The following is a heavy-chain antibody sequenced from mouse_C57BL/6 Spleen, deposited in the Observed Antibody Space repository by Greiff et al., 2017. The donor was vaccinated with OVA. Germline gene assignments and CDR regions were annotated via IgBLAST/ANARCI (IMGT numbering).Heavy chain of an antibody. D-gene: IGHD2-2*01. Sequence: VKLMESGPELVKPGASVKISCKASGYAFSSSWMNWVKQRPGKGLEWIGRIYPGDGDTNYNGKFKGKATLTADKSSSTAYMQLSSLTSEDSAVYFCARYGYGPYAMDYWGQGTSVTVSS. CDR2: IYPGDGDT. CDR1: GYAFSSSW. V-gene: IGHV1-82*01. CDR3: ARYGYGPYAMDY. J-gene: IGHJ4*01.